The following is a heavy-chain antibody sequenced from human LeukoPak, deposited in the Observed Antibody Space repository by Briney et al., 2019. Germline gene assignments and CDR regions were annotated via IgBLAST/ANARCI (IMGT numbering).Heavy chain of an antibody. CDR1: EFTFSSYE. J-gene: IGHJ1*01. V-gene: IGHV3-48*03. D-gene: IGHD3-22*01. CDR3: ARGGYYDSSGYYYVGYFHH. Sequence: GGSLRLSCAASEFTFSSYEMNWVRQAPGKGLEWVSYISFSGSTIYYADSVKGRFTISRDNAKNSLYVQMNSLRAEDTAVYYCARGGYYDSSGYYYVGYFHHWGQGTLVTVSS. CDR2: ISFSGSTI.